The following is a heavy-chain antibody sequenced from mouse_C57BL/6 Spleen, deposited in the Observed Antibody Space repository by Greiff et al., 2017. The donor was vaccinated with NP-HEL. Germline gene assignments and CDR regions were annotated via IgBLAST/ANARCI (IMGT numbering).Heavy chain of an antibody. Sequence: EVQLVESGGGLVKRGGSLKLSCAASGFTFSDYGMHWVRQAPEKGLEWVAYISSGSSTIYYADTVKGRFTISRDNAKNTLFLQMTSLRSEDTAMYYCARDGYYAMDYWGQGTSVTVSS. J-gene: IGHJ4*01. CDR1: GFTFSDYG. V-gene: IGHV5-17*01. CDR2: ISSGSSTI. D-gene: IGHD2-3*01. CDR3: ARDGYYAMDY.